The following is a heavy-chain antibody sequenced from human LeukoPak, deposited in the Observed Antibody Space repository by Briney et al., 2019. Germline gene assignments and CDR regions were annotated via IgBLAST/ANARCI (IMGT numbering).Heavy chain of an antibody. V-gene: IGHV3-20*04. CDR3: AGGRIAVADTDYYYGMDV. CDR1: GFIFDDYG. J-gene: IGHJ6*02. D-gene: IGHD6-19*01. Sequence: GGSLRLSCAASGFIFDDYGMNWVPQAPGKGLESVSGIYWNGGRTGYADSVKGRFTISRDNGKNSLYLQMNSLRAEDTALYYCAGGRIAVADTDYYYGMDVWGQGTTVIVSS. CDR2: IYWNGGRT.